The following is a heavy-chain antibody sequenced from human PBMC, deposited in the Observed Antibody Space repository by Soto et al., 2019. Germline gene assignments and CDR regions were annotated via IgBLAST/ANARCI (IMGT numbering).Heavy chain of an antibody. Sequence: GXSVKVSCKASGGPLISYAIIWVRRAPGQGLEWMGGIIPIFGTANYAQKFQCRVTITADESTSTAYMELSSLRSEDTAVYYCARDRITMVRGVPIPYYYYYYGMDVWGQGTTVTVSS. V-gene: IGHV1-69*01. CDR2: IIPIFGTA. CDR3: ARDRITMVRGVPIPYYYYYYGMDV. J-gene: IGHJ6*02. D-gene: IGHD3-10*01. CDR1: GGPLISYA.